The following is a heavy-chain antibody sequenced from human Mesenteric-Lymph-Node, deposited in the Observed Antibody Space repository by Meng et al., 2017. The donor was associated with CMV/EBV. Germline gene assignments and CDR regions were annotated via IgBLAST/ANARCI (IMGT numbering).Heavy chain of an antibody. CDR3: ARSKDIILVPAARGFDS. D-gene: IGHD2-2*01. J-gene: IGHJ4*02. CDR1: GFTFSDYY. V-gene: IGHV3-11*06. Sequence: GESLKISCAASGFTFSDYYMSWIRQAPGTGLEWVSSISISSSYIYYADSVRGRFTISRDNAKNSLYLQMNGLRAEDTAVYYCARSKDIILVPAARGFDSWGQGTLVTVSS. CDR2: ISISSSYI.